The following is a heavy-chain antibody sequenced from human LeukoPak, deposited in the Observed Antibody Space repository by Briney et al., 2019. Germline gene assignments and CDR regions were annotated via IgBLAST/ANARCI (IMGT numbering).Heavy chain of an antibody. CDR3: ARRVAAADATWFDP. J-gene: IGHJ5*02. CDR1: GGSISSYY. D-gene: IGHD6-13*01. CDR2: IYYSGST. Sequence: KASETLSLTSTVSGGSISSYYWSWIRQPPGKGLEWIGYIYYSGSTNYNPSLKSRVTISVDTSKNQFSLKLSSVTAADTAVYYCARRVAAADATWFDPWGQGTLVTVSS. V-gene: IGHV4-59*01.